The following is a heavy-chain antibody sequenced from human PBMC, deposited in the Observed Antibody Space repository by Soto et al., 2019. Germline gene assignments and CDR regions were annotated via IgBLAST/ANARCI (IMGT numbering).Heavy chain of an antibody. D-gene: IGHD5-18*01. Sequence: PGGSLRLSCAASGFTFSSYAMTWVRQAPGKGLEWVSTISDSGDLTYYTDSVKGRFTISRDNSKNTLYLQMNSLRAEDTAVYYCAREVDTTMTYYFDYWGQGTLVTVSS. CDR2: ISDSGDLT. J-gene: IGHJ4*02. CDR3: AREVDTTMTYYFDY. CDR1: GFTFSSYA. V-gene: IGHV3-23*01.